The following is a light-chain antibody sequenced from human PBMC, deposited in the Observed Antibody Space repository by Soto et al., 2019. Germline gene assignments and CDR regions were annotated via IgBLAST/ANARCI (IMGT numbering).Light chain of an antibody. CDR1: SSDVGGYNY. CDR3: SSYTSSSTVV. V-gene: IGLV2-14*01. Sequence: QSALTQPXSVSGSPGQSITISCTGTSSDVGGYNYVSWYQQYPGKAPKLMIYDVSNRPSGVSNRFSGSKSGNXXXXTISGLXAEDEADYYXSSYTSSSTVVFGGGTXXTVL. J-gene: IGLJ2*01. CDR2: DVS.